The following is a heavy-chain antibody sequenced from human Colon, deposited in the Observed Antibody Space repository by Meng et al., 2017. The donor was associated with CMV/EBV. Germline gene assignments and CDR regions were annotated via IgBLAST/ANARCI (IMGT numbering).Heavy chain of an antibody. CDR2: ISFDGRST. CDR3: ARVGDYPGGYFDY. CDR1: GFTFSNSA. V-gene: IGHV3-30*09. D-gene: IGHD4-17*01. Sequence: GESLKISCAASGFTFSNSALHWVRQAPGKGLEWVALISFDGRSTYYADSVKGRFAVSRDNSKNRLFLQMNSLRLEDTAVYYCARVGDYPGGYFDYWGQGTLVTVPS. J-gene: IGHJ4*02.